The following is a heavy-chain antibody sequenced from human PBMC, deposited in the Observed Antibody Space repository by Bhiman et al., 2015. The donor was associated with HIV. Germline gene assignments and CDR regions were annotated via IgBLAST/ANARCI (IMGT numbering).Heavy chain of an antibody. CDR3: AREALVGAYS. V-gene: IGHV3-48*01. Sequence: EVQLVESGGGLVQPGGSLRLSCAASGFTFSSYSMNWVRQAPGKGLEWVSYISSSSSTIYYADSVKGRFTISRDNAKNSLYLQMNSLRAEDTAVYYCAREALVGAYSWGQGTLVTVSS. J-gene: IGHJ4*02. CDR1: GFTFSSYS. CDR2: ISSSSSTI. D-gene: IGHD1-26*01.